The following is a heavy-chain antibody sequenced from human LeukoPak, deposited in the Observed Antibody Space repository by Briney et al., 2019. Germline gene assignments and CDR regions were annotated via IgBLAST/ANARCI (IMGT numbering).Heavy chain of an antibody. J-gene: IGHJ4*02. D-gene: IGHD3-16*01. Sequence: GRSLRLSCAASGFTFSSYAMHWVRQAPGKGLEWVAVISYDGSNKYYADSVKGRFTISRDNSKNTLYLQMNSLRAEDTAVYYCARDLLSNGILGFDYWGQGTLVTVSS. V-gene: IGHV3-30*04. CDR2: ISYDGSNK. CDR1: GFTFSSYA. CDR3: ARDLLSNGILGFDY.